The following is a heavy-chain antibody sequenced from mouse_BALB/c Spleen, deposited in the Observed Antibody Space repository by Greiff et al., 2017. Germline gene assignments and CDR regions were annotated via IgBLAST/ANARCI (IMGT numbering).Heavy chain of an antibody. CDR2: ISDGGSYT. CDR3: ARDGFTTATLYAMDY. D-gene: IGHD1-2*01. J-gene: IGHJ4*01. V-gene: IGHV5-4*02. Sequence: EVQLVESGGGLVKPGGSLKLSCAASGFTFSDYYMYWVRQTPEKRLEWVATISDGGSYTYYPDSVKGRFTISRDNAKNNLYLQMSSLKSEDTAMYYCARDGFTTATLYAMDYWGQGTSVTVSS. CDR1: GFTFSDYY.